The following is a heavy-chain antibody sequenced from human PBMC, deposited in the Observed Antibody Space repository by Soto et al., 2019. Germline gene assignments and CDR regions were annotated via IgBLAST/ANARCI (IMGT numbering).Heavy chain of an antibody. CDR1: GYLFTSYY. CDR2: INPFDGSR. CDR3: SRVDPGETSPFDH. V-gene: IGHV1-46*03. Sequence: ASLKVSCKASGYLFTSYYIHWVRQAPGQGLEWMGWINPFDGSRMFAQSFQGRVTMTRDTSTSTVYMEVSSLRSEDTAVYYCSRVDPGETSPFDHWGQGTLVTVS. J-gene: IGHJ4*02. D-gene: IGHD3-10*01.